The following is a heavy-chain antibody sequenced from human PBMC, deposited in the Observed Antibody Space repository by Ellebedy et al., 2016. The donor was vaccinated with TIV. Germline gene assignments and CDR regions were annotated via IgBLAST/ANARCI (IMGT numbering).Heavy chain of an antibody. Sequence: ASVKVSCKASGGTFSSYAISWVRQAPGQGLEWMGGIIPIFGTANYAQKFQGRVTITADESTSTAYMELSSLRSEDTAVYYCAREYVTEGYCSGGSCYYFDYWGQGTLVTVSS. CDR1: GGTFSSYA. CDR2: IIPIFGTA. D-gene: IGHD2-15*01. J-gene: IGHJ4*02. V-gene: IGHV1-69*13. CDR3: AREYVTEGYCSGGSCYYFDY.